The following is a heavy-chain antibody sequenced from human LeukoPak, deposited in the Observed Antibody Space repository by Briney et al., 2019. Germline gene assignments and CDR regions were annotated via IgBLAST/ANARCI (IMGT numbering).Heavy chain of an antibody. D-gene: IGHD3-22*01. CDR3: ATDYYDSSGHSIFDY. CDR2: IIPIFGTA. Sequence: SVKVSCKASGGTFSSYAISWVRQAPGQGLEWMGGIIPIFGTANYAQKFQGRVTMTEDTSTDTAYMKLSGLRSDDTAVYYCATDYYDSSGHSIFDYWGQGTLVTVSS. J-gene: IGHJ4*02. V-gene: IGHV1-69*06. CDR1: GGTFSSYA.